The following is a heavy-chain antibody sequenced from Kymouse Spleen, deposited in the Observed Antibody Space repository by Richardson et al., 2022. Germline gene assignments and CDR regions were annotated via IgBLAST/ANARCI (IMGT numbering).Heavy chain of an antibody. V-gene: IGHV4-61*01. CDR3: ARDGYYGSGSYSAYYYYYGMDV. Sequence: QVQLQESGPGLVKPSETLSLTCTVSGGSVSSGSYYWSWIRQPPGKGLEWIGYIYYSGSTNYNPSLKSRVTISVDTSKNQFSLKLSSVTAADTAVYYCARDGYYGSGSYSAYYYYYGMDVWGQGTTVTVSS. D-gene: IGHD3-10*01. J-gene: IGHJ6*02. CDR1: GGSVSSGSYY. CDR2: IYYSGST.